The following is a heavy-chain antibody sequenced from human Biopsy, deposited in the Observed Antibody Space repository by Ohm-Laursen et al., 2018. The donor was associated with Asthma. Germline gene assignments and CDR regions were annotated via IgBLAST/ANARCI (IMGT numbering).Heavy chain of an antibody. CDR3: AAGRTSLNGESLI. CDR2: IVLGSGDT. Sequence: SVKVSCNVSGFPLTAYTFQWVRQARGLGLEWIGGIVLGSGDTNYAQKFQEGVTFTRDMSTSTASMELRGLRSEDTAVYFCAAGRTSLNGESLIWGQGTLVSVSS. J-gene: IGHJ4*02. D-gene: IGHD4-17*01. V-gene: IGHV1-58*01. CDR1: GFPLTAYT.